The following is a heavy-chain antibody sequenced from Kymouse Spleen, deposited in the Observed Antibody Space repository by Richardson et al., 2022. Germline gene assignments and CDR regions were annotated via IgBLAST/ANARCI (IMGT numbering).Heavy chain of an antibody. D-gene: IGHD4-11,IGHD4-11*01. J-gene: IGHJ5*02. V-gene: IGHV4-39*01. CDR2: IYYSGST. CDR3: ARHHDYSNYEWFDP. CDR1: GGSISSSSYY. Sequence: QLQLQESGPGLVKPSETLSLTCTVSGGSISSSSYYWGWIRQPPGKGLEWIGSIYYSGSTYYNPSLKSRVTISVDTSKNQFSLKLSSVTAADTAVYYCARHHDYSNYEWFDPWGQGTLVTVSS.